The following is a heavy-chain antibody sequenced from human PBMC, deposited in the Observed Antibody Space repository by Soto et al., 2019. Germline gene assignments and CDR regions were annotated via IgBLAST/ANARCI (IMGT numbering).Heavy chain of an antibody. V-gene: IGHV1-69*13. CDR1: GGTFSSYA. CDR3: AGGSCYLTCFLPGAPNYYYYYGMDV. Sequence: ASVKVSCKASGGTFSSYAISWVRQAPGQGLEWMGGIIPIFGTANYAQKFQGRVTITADESTSTAYMELSSLRSEDTAVYYCAGGSCYLTCFLPGAPNYYYYYGMDVWGQGTTVTVSS. J-gene: IGHJ6*02. D-gene: IGHD2-15*01. CDR2: IIPIFGTA.